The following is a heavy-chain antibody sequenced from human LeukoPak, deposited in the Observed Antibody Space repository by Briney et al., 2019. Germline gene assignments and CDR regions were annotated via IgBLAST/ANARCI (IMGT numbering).Heavy chain of an antibody. J-gene: IGHJ5*02. V-gene: IGHV3-7*03. CDR1: GFTFSNYW. D-gene: IGHD4-17*01. CDR3: ARPAYGDT. Sequence: GGSLRLSCATSGFTFSNYWMSWVRQAPGKGPEWVANISQEGYDKYYVDAVKGRFTISRDNAKNSLYLQMNSLRAEDTAVYYCARPAYGDTWGQGTLVTVSS. CDR2: ISQEGYDK.